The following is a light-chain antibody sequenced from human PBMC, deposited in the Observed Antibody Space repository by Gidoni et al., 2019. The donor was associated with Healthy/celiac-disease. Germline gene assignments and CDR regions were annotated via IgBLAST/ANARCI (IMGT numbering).Light chain of an antibody. V-gene: IGKV1-NL1*01. CDR3: QQYYSTPSLT. CDR1: QGISNS. CDR2: AAS. J-gene: IGKJ4*01. Sequence: DIQMTQSPSSLSASVGDRVTITCRASQGISNSLAWYQQKPGKAPKLLLYAASRLESGVPSRFSGSGSGTYYTLTISSLQPEDFATYYCQQYYSTPSLTFXGXTKVEIK.